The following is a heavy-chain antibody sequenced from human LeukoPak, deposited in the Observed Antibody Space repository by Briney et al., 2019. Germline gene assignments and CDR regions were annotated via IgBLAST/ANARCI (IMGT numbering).Heavy chain of an antibody. Sequence: SETLSLTCTVSGGSISSYYWSWIRQPAGKGLEWIGRIYTSGSTNYNPSLKSRVAISMDTSKNQFSLELTSVTAADTAVYYCTRGWSAGGAFDFWGQGTVVTVSS. CDR3: TRGWSAGGAFDF. CDR1: GGSISSYY. CDR2: IYTSGST. D-gene: IGHD2-15*01. J-gene: IGHJ3*01. V-gene: IGHV4-4*07.